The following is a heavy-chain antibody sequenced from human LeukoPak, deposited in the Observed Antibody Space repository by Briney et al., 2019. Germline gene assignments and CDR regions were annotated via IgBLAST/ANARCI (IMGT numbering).Heavy chain of an antibody. V-gene: IGHV4-59*01. CDR1: GDSISNYY. CDR2: IYYSGST. J-gene: IGHJ4*02. Sequence: SETLSLTCTVSGDSISNYYWSWIRQSPGKGLEWIGYIYYSGSTNYKHSLKSRVTISVDTSKNQFSLKLSSVTAADTAVYYCARETCSGGSCFQFDFWGQGTLVTVSS. D-gene: IGHD2-15*01. CDR3: ARETCSGGSCFQFDF.